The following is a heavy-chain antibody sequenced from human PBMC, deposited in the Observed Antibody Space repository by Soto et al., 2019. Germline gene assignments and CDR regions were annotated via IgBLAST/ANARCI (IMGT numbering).Heavy chain of an antibody. D-gene: IGHD3-16*01. V-gene: IGHV3-53*01. CDR2: IFIVGTT. Sequence: GSLRLSGAASGFTFRNTYMGWARQAPGKGLEWVSVIFIVGTTRYVDSVKGRFTISRDHSTNTLYLEMNSLGVDDTAVYHCARATLLGGFDCWGQATRVTVSS. J-gene: IGHJ4*02. CDR3: ARATLLGGFDC. CDR1: GFTFRNTY.